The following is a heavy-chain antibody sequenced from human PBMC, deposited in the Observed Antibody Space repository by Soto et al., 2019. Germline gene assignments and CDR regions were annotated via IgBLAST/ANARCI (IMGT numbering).Heavy chain of an antibody. J-gene: IGHJ6*02. CDR2: ISSSSSTI. V-gene: IGHV3-48*02. CDR1: GFTFYSYS. Sequence: GGSLRLCSAASGFTFYSYSMNWVRQAPGKGLEWVSYISSSSSTIYYADSVKGRFTISRDNAKNSLYLQMNSLRDEDTAVYYCAREGYNYDFWSGYYLIPRGYYYYGMDVWGQGTTVTVSS. D-gene: IGHD3-3*01. CDR3: AREGYNYDFWSGYYLIPRGYYYYGMDV.